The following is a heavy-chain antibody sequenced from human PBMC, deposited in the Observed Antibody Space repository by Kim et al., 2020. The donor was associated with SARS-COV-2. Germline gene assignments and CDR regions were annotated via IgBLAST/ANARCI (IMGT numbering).Heavy chain of an antibody. CDR2: IWYDGSNK. D-gene: IGHD3-10*01. Sequence: GGSLRLSCAASGFTFSSYGMHWVRQAPGKGLEWVAVIWYDGSNKYYADSVKGRFTISRDNSKNTLYLQMNSLRAEDTAVYYCARPVYYGSGHDAIDIWGQGTMVTVSS. CDR3: ARPVYYGSGHDAIDI. CDR1: GFTFSSYG. J-gene: IGHJ3*02. V-gene: IGHV3-33*08.